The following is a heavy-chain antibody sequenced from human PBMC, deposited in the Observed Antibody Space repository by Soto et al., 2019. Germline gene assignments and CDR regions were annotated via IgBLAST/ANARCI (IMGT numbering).Heavy chain of an antibody. J-gene: IGHJ6*02. Sequence: SLKISCKGSGYSFTSYWISWVRQMPGKGLEWMGRIDPSDSYTNYSPSFQGHVTISADKSISTAYLQWSSLKASDTAMYYCARQDSTVSYGSGSYYDYYGMDVWGQGTTVTVSS. CDR2: IDPSDSYT. CDR1: GYSFTSYW. CDR3: ARQDSTVSYGSGSYYDYYGMDV. V-gene: IGHV5-10-1*01. D-gene: IGHD3-10*01.